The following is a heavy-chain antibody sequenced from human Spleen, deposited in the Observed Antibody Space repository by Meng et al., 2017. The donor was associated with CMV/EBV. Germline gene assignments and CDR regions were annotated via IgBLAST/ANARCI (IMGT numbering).Heavy chain of an antibody. J-gene: IGHJ4*02. D-gene: IGHD2-15*01. Sequence: GESLKISCAASGFTFSSYAMHWVRQAPGKGLEWVAVISYDGSNKYYADSVKGRFTISRDNSKNTLYLQMNSLRAEDTAVYFCAKDGGDIVVVVATNFDYWGQGTLVTVSS. CDR3: AKDGGDIVVVVATNFDY. V-gene: IGHV3-30*04. CDR2: ISYDGSNK. CDR1: GFTFSSYA.